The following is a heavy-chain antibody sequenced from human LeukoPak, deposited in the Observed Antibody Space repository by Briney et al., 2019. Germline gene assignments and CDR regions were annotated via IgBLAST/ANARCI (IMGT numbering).Heavy chain of an antibody. D-gene: IGHD2-8*01. Sequence: SDPLSLTCTVSGGSISSYYWSWIRQPAGKGLEWIGRIYTSGSTNYNPSLKSRVTISVDKSKNQFSLKLSSVTAADTAVYYCARVLVERGYYFDYWGQGTLVTVSS. CDR3: ARVLVERGYYFDY. CDR2: IYTSGST. V-gene: IGHV4-4*07. CDR1: GGSISSYY. J-gene: IGHJ4*02.